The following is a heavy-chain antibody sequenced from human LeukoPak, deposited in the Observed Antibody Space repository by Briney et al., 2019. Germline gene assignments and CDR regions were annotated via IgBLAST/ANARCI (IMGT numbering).Heavy chain of an antibody. D-gene: IGHD3-10*01. Sequence: SETLSLTCAVSRYSISSGYYWGWIRQPPGKGLEWIGSIYHSGSTYYNPSLKSRVTISVDTSKNQFSLKLSSVTAADTAVYYCARDRSYSGSYGMDVWGKGTTVTVSS. J-gene: IGHJ6*04. CDR2: IYHSGST. CDR3: ARDRSYSGSYGMDV. CDR1: RYSISSGYY. V-gene: IGHV4-38-2*02.